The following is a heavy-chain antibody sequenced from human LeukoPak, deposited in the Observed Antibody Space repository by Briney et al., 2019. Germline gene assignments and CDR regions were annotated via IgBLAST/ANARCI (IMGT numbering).Heavy chain of an antibody. Sequence: PGGSLRLSCAASGFTFSSYSMYWVRQAPGKGLEWVSSISSSSSYIYYADSVKGRFTISRDNAKNSLYLQMNSLRAEDTAVYYCAGDYYGSGSCFDYWGQGTLVTVSS. V-gene: IGHV3-21*01. CDR1: GFTFSSYS. J-gene: IGHJ4*02. CDR2: ISSSSSYI. CDR3: AGDYYGSGSCFDY. D-gene: IGHD3-10*01.